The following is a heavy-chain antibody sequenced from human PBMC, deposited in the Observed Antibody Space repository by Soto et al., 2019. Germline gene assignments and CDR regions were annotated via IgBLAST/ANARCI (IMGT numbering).Heavy chain of an antibody. D-gene: IGHD2-2*01. V-gene: IGHV1-18*04. J-gene: IGHJ5*02. Sequence: GASVKVSCKASGYIFTSYGISWVRQAPGQGLEWMGWISSYNGNTKYAQEVQGRVTMTTDTSTSTTYMELRSLRSDDTAVYYSARGHRYWSITTCFSGVTWFDPWGQGTLVTVSS. CDR2: ISSYNGNT. CDR1: GYIFTSYG. CDR3: ARGHRYWSITTCFSGVTWFDP.